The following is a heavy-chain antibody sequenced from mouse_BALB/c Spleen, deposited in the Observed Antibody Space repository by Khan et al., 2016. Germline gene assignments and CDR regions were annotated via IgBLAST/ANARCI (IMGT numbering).Heavy chain of an antibody. CDR3: AQSDYGDQDAVDY. Sequence: EVQLQESGPGLVKPSQSLSLTCTVTGYSITSDYAWNWIRQFPGNRLEWMGYISYSGSTSYNPYLKSRISITRDTSKNQFFMQLNSVTSEDTATYCCAQSDYGDQDAVDYWGQGASGTVPS. V-gene: IGHV3-2*02. D-gene: IGHD1-1*01. CDR1: GYSITSDYA. J-gene: IGHJ4*01. CDR2: ISYSGST.